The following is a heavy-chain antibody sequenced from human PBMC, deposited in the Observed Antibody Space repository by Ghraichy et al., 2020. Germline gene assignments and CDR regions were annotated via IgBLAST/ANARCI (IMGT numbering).Heavy chain of an antibody. Sequence: GGSLRLSCAASGFTFSNYWMSWVRQAPGKGLEWVAHIKQDGSETYYVDSVKGRFTISRDNAKNSLFLQMNSLRAEDTAVYYCASNFWPWGQGTLVTVSS. CDR3: ASNFWP. CDR2: IKQDGSET. D-gene: IGHD3-3*01. J-gene: IGHJ5*02. CDR1: GFTFSNYW. V-gene: IGHV3-7*01.